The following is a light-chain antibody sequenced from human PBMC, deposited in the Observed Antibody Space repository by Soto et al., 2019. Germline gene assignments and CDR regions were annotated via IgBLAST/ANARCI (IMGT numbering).Light chain of an antibody. Sequence: MTQSPATLSVSPGDSATLSCRASQSVRSKLAWYQQKTGQAPRILIYEASTMATGLPDRLSGSGSGKELNLTISRLQSEDFAVYYCQQYNNWPRTCGRGTKVDIK. CDR2: EAS. CDR3: QQYNNWPRT. CDR1: QSVRSK. J-gene: IGKJ1*01. V-gene: IGKV3-15*01.